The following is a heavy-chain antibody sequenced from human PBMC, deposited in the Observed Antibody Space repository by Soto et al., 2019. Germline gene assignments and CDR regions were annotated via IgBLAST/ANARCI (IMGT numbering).Heavy chain of an antibody. CDR2: ISGGGGST. D-gene: IGHD3-3*02. V-gene: IGHV3-23*01. CDR1: GFTFSSYA. J-gene: IGHJ4*02. Sequence: GGSLRLSCAASGFTFSSYAMSWVRQAPGKGLEWVSAISGGGGSTYSADSVKGRFTISRDNSKNTLYLHMNSLRAEDTAVYYCARGAFHNYYVDYWGQGTLVTVSS. CDR3: ARGAFHNYYVDY.